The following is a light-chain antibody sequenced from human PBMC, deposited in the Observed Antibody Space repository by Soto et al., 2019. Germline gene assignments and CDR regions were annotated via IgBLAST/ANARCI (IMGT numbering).Light chain of an antibody. V-gene: IGKV1-6*01. CDR2: SAS. J-gene: IGKJ4*01. Sequence: IQMTQSPSSLSASVGDRVTITCRASQGVRDDVGWDQQKPGKAPKLLIYSASTLQSGVPSRFSGSGSGTDFTLNISGLQPEDFATYYCLQESNYPLTFGGGTKVEIK. CDR1: QGVRDD. CDR3: LQESNYPLT.